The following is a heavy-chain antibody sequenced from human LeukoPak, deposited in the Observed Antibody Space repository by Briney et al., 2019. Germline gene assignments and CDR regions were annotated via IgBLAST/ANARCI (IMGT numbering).Heavy chain of an antibody. J-gene: IGHJ4*02. D-gene: IGHD3-10*01. CDR3: ARDYYYGSGSVDY. CDR2: INPSGGST. V-gene: IGHV1-46*01. Sequence: GASVKVSCKASGYTFTSYYMHWVRQAPGQGLEWMGIINPSGGSTSYAQKFQGRVTMTTDTSTSTAYMELRSLRSDDTAVYYCARDYYYGSGSVDYWGQGTLVTVSS. CDR1: GYTFTSYY.